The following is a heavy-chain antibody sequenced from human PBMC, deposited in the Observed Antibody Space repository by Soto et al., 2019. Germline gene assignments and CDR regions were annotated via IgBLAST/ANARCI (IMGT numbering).Heavy chain of an antibody. V-gene: IGHV1-2*04. D-gene: IGHD1-1*01. CDR3: ARGNGTTGTTLEAFDS. CDR1: GYTFTGYY. Sequence: QVQLVQSGAEVKKPGASVKVSCKASGYTFTGYYMHWVRQAPGQGLAGMGWINPYSGGTKYAQKFQGWVTMTRDTSISTAYMELSSLRSDGTAVYYCARGNGTTGTTLEAFDSWGQGTMVTVSS. J-gene: IGHJ3*02. CDR2: INPYSGGT.